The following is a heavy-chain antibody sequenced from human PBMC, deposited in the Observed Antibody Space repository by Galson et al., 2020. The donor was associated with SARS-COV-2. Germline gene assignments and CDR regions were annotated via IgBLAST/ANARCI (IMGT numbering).Heavy chain of an antibody. J-gene: IGHJ5*02. V-gene: IGHV1-3*01. D-gene: IGHD2-15*01. CDR2: INAGNGNT. Sequence: ASVKVSCKASGYTFTSYAMHWVRQAPGQRLEWMGWINAGNGNTKYSQKFQGRVTITRDTSASTAYMELSSLRSEDTAVYYCARVHSHRILSTDNWFDPWGQGTLVTVSS. CDR3: ARVHSHRILSTDNWFDP. CDR1: GYTFTSYA.